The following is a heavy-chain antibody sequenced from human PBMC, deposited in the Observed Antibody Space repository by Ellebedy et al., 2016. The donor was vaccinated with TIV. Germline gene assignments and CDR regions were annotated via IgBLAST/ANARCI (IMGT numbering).Heavy chain of an antibody. D-gene: IGHD5-18*01. J-gene: IGHJ4*02. CDR1: GDSVSSNSTA. Sequence: MPSETLSLTCAISGDSVSSNSTAWHWIRQSPSRGLEWLGRTYYRSKWYNDYAVSVKGRITINPDTSKNQFSLQLNSVTPEDTAVYYCARVGMQLWLGAFDSWGQGTLVTVSS. V-gene: IGHV6-1*01. CDR3: ARVGMQLWLGAFDS. CDR2: TYYRSKWYN.